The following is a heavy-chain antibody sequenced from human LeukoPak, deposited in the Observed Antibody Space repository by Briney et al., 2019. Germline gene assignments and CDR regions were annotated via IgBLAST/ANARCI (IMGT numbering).Heavy chain of an antibody. Sequence: GGSLRLSCAASGFTFSSYSMNWVRQAPGKWLEWVSSISSSSTYIYYADSVRGRFTISRDNAKNSLYLQMNSLRAEDTAVYYCARSAVAGKNWFDPWGQGTLVTVSS. D-gene: IGHD6-19*01. CDR3: ARSAVAGKNWFDP. CDR1: GFTFSSYS. V-gene: IGHV3-21*01. CDR2: ISSSSTYI. J-gene: IGHJ5*02.